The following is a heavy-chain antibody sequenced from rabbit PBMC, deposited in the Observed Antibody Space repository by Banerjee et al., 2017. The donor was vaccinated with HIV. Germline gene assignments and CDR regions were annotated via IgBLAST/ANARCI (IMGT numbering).Heavy chain of an antibody. J-gene: IGHJ4*01. CDR2: IYTGSVKA. CDR1: GFDFSSNA. V-gene: IGHV1S40*01. Sequence: QSLEESGGDLVKPGASLTLTCTASGFDFSSNAMCWVRQAPGQRPEWIGCIYTGSVKAYYASWAKGRFTISKTSSTTVTLQMTSLTAADTATYFCARDDTGNGYYFNLWGPGTLVTVS. CDR3: ARDDTGNGYYFNL. D-gene: IGHD8-1*01.